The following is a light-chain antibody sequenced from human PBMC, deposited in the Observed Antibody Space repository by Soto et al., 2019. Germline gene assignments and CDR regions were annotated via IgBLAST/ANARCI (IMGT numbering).Light chain of an antibody. V-gene: IGKV3-11*01. CDR3: QHRNNWPPGAA. CDR1: QSVSSY. Sequence: EIVLTQSPATLSLSPGERATLSCRASQSVSSYLPWYHQIPGQAPRLPIYAATNRPTGIPARFSGSGSGTDFTFTISSLEPEDFAVYYCQHRNNWPPGAAFGGGTKVEIK. J-gene: IGKJ4*01. CDR2: AAT.